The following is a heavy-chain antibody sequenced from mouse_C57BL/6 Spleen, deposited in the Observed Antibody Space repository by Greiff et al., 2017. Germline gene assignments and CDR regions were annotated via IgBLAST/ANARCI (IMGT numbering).Heavy chain of an antibody. J-gene: IGHJ2*01. Sequence: VQLQQSGAELVRPGASVTLSCKASGYTFTDYEMHWVKQTPVHGLEWIGAIDPETGGTAYNQKFKGKAILTADKSSSTAYMELRSLTSEDSAVYYCTNYYGSSDDYWGQGTTLTVSS. D-gene: IGHD1-1*01. CDR3: TNYYGSSDDY. CDR1: GYTFTDYE. V-gene: IGHV1-15*01. CDR2: IDPETGGT.